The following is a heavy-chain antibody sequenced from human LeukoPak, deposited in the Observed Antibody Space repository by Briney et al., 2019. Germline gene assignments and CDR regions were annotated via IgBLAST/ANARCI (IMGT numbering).Heavy chain of an antibody. J-gene: IGHJ5*02. D-gene: IGHD2-15*01. CDR1: GFTFSSCW. CDR2: IKQDGSEK. CDR3: ARVLEVVAATTNWFDP. V-gene: IGHV3-7*03. Sequence: GGSLRLSCAASGFTFSSCWMSWVRQAPGKGLEWVANIKQDGSEKYYVDSVKGRFTISRDNAKNSLYLQMNSLRAEDTAVYYCARVLEVVAATTNWFDPWGQGTLVTVSS.